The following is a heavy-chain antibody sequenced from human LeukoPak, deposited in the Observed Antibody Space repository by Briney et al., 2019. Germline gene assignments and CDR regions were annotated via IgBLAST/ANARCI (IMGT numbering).Heavy chain of an antibody. CDR3: ARDSSGYRAFDC. V-gene: IGHV3-23*01. CDR1: GFTFYDYG. CDR2: ISGSGGST. Sequence: GGSLRLSCAASGFTFYDYGMSWVRQAPGKGLEWVSAISGSGGSTYYADPVKGRFTISRDNSKNTLYLQMNSLRAEDTAVYYCARDSSGYRAFDCWGQGTLVTVSS. D-gene: IGHD3-22*01. J-gene: IGHJ4*02.